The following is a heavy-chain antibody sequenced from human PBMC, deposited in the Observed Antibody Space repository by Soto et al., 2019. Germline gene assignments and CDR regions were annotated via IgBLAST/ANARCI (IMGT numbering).Heavy chain of an antibody. D-gene: IGHD2-15*01. CDR1: GFIFSDAW. Sequence: GSLRLSCAASGFIFSDAWMSWIRQAPGGGLEWIARIRSNTDGGTPDYAAPVKGRFSISRDDSKKMLYLQMNSLKIEDTAVYCCTAADAIKKWSPADYWGQGTLVTVSS. CDR3: TAADAIKKWSPADY. CDR2: IRSNTDGGTP. V-gene: IGHV3-15*01. J-gene: IGHJ4*02.